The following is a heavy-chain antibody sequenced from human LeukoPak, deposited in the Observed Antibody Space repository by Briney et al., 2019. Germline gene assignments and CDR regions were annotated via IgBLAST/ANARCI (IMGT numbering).Heavy chain of an antibody. V-gene: IGHV3-74*01. D-gene: IGHD2/OR15-2a*01. CDR2: INSDGSWT. J-gene: IGHJ4*02. Sequence: XPGKGLVWVSHINSDGSWTSYADSVKGRFTISKDNAKNTVYLQMNNLRAEDTAVYYCVSFYETYWGRGTLVTVSS. CDR3: VSFYETY.